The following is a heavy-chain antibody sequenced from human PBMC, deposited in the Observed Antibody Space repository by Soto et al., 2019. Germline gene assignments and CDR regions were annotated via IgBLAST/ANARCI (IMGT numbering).Heavy chain of an antibody. V-gene: IGHV3-23*01. CDR3: VKGSRASRPYYFDY. CDR2: MSGNGGST. CDR1: GFTFSTYA. J-gene: IGHJ4*02. D-gene: IGHD2-15*01. Sequence: GGSLRLSCAASGFTFSTYAMNWVRQAPGKGLEWVSSMSGNGGSTDYADSVKGRFTISRDTSEYTLYLEMNSLRDEDTAVYYCVKGSRASRPYYFDYWGQGTLVTVSS.